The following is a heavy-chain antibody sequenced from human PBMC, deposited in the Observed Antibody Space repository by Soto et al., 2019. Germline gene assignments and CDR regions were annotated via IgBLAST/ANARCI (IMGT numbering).Heavy chain of an antibody. CDR2: ISGSGGST. CDR3: AKDGGVAVAGIRYFDY. Sequence: GGSLRLSCAASGFTFSSYAMSWVRQAPGKGLEWVSAISGSGGSTYYADSVKGRFTISRDNSKNTLYLQMNSLRAEDTAVYYCAKDGGVAVAGIRYFDYWGQGTLVTVSS. D-gene: IGHD6-19*01. J-gene: IGHJ4*02. CDR1: GFTFSSYA. V-gene: IGHV3-23*01.